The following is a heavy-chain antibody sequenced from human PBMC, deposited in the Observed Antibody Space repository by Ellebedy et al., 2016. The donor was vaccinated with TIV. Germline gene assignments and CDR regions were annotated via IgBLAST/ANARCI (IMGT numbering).Heavy chain of an antibody. J-gene: IGHJ3*02. V-gene: IGHV4-59*01. CDR2: IYYSGSA. CDR3: ARGVVRGVAAFDI. D-gene: IGHD3-10*01. Sequence: MPGGSLRLSCTVSGDSISPYYWNWIRQPPGKGLEWIGYIYYSGSANYNPSLKSRVTISVDRSKNQFSLNLSSVTAADTALYFCARGVVRGVAAFDIWGRGTMVIVSS. CDR1: GDSISPYY.